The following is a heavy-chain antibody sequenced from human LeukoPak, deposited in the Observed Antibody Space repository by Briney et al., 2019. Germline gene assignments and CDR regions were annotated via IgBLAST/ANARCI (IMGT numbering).Heavy chain of an antibody. CDR1: GFTFSSYW. CDR3: AIFPGYYYAPTGDY. D-gene: IGHD3-10*01. V-gene: IGHV3-7*01. CDR2: IKQDGSEK. Sequence: GGSLRLSCAASGFTFSSYWMSWVRQAPGKGLEWVANIKQDGSEKYYVDSVKGRFTISRDNAKNSLYLQMNSLRAEDTAVYYCAIFPGYYYAPTGDYWGQGTLVTVSS. J-gene: IGHJ4*02.